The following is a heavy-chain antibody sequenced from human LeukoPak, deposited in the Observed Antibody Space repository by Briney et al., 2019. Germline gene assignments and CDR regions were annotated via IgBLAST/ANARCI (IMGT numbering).Heavy chain of an antibody. V-gene: IGHV1-69*13. J-gene: IGHJ4*02. Sequence: GASVKVSCKASGGTFISYAISWVRQAPGQGLEWMGGIIPIFGTANYAQKFQGRVTITADESTSTAYMELSSLRSEDMAVYYCATYLGYCSSTSCSLDYWGQGTLVTVSS. CDR1: GGTFISYA. CDR3: ATYLGYCSSTSCSLDY. D-gene: IGHD2-2*01. CDR2: IIPIFGTA.